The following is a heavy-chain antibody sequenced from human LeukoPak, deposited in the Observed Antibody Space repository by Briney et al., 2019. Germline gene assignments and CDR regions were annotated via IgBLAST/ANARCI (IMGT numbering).Heavy chain of an antibody. D-gene: IGHD2-8*01. CDR2: INHSGST. V-gene: IGHV4-34*01. Sequence: SETLSLTCAVYGGSFSGYYWSWIRQPPGKGLEWIGEINHSGSTNYNPPLKSRVTISVDTSKNQFSLKLSSVTAADTAVYYCARRYRSRYCTNGVCYGMDVWGQGTTVTVSS. CDR3: ARRYRSRYCTNGVCYGMDV. J-gene: IGHJ6*02. CDR1: GGSFSGYY.